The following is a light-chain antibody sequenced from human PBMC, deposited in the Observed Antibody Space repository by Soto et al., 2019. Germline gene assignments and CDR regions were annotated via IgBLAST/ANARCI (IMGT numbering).Light chain of an antibody. J-gene: IGLJ2*01. V-gene: IGLV2-14*03. CDR1: SSDIGRYNY. CDR3: SSYASSNAQL. CDR2: DVS. Sequence: QSVLTQPASVSGTPGQSITVSCIGTSSDIGRYNYVSWYQQHPGRAPKLIIRDVSSRPSGVPTRFSGSKSGNSASLTISWLQVEDEAYYFCSSYASSNAQLFGGGTKLTVL.